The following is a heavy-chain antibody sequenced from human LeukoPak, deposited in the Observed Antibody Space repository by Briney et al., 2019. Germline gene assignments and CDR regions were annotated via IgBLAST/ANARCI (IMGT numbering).Heavy chain of an antibody. D-gene: IGHD4-17*01. V-gene: IGHV3-30-3*01. CDR1: GFTFSSYA. CDR2: ISYDGSNK. Sequence: GRSLRLSCAASGFTFSSYAMHWVRQAPGKGLEWVAVISYDGSNKYYADSVKGRFTISRDNSKNTLYLQMNSLRAEDMALYYCARDPTYDYGDYWFDPWGQGTLVTVSS. J-gene: IGHJ5*02. CDR3: ARDPTYDYGDYWFDP.